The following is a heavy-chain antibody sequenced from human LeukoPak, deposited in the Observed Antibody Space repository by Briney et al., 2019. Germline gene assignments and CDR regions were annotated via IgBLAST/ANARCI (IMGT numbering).Heavy chain of an antibody. V-gene: IGHV3-23*01. CDR3: AKGGWCSGGSCYGFNWFDP. CDR2: ISGSGGST. D-gene: IGHD2-15*01. Sequence: GSLRLSCAASGFTFSSYGMIWVRQAPGKGLEWVSAISGSGGSTYYADSVKGRFTISRDNSKNTLYLQMNSLRAEDTAVYYCAKGGWCSGGSCYGFNWFDPWGQGTLVTVSS. CDR1: GFTFSSYG. J-gene: IGHJ5*02.